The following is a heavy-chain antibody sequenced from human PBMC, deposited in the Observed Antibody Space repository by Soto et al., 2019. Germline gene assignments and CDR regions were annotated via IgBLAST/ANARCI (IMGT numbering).Heavy chain of an antibody. V-gene: IGHV3-21*01. CDR3: ARESERGTMVLSLRENYYYYGMDV. J-gene: IGHJ6*02. D-gene: IGHD3-10*01. Sequence: GGSLRLSCAASGFTFSSYSMNWVRQAPGKGLEWVSSISSSSSYIYYAGSVKGRFTNSRDNAKNSLYLQMNSLRAEDTAVYYCARESERGTMVLSLRENYYYYGMDVWGQGTTVTVSS. CDR1: GFTFSSYS. CDR2: ISSSSSYI.